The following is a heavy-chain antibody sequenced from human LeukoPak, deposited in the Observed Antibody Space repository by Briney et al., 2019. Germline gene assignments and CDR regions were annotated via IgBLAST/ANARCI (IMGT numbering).Heavy chain of an antibody. Sequence: PGGSLRLSCAASGFTFSSYAMHWVRQAPGKGLEWVAVISYDGSNKYYADSVKGRFTISRDNSKNTLYLQMNSLRAEDTAVYYCARDEAAIRIREGDAFDIWGQGTMVTVSS. CDR1: GFTFSSYA. CDR2: ISYDGSNK. D-gene: IGHD5-12*01. V-gene: IGHV3-30-3*01. J-gene: IGHJ3*02. CDR3: ARDEAAIRIREGDAFDI.